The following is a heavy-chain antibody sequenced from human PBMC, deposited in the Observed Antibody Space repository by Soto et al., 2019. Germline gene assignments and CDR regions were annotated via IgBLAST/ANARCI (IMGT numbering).Heavy chain of an antibody. D-gene: IGHD6-13*01. CDR1: VGSIRNSIYF. CDR3: ARLTIAAAEDDCIDP. V-gene: IGHV4-39*01. Sequence: ASETLSLTCTVSVGSIRNSIYFWVWFRQPPGKGLEWIGSIYDSGITYHNPSLKSRVTISVDTSKNQLSLKVSSRTASDTAVYYCARLTIAAAEDDCIDPWGQGTLVTVSS. CDR2: IYDSGIT. J-gene: IGHJ5*02.